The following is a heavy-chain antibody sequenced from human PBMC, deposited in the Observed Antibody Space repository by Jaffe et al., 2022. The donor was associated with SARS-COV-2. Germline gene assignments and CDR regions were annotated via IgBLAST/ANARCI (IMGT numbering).Heavy chain of an antibody. CDR1: GFTFATYV. J-gene: IGHJ4*02. Sequence: EVQLVESGGDFVRPGGSLRLSCAGSGFTFATYVMTWVRQAPGKGLEWVSSISPGAVSSYYADSVKGRFTISRDNSKNTLYLQMNNLRAEDTAVYYCAKSLPAAPASDFWGQGTLVTVSS. CDR2: ISPGAVSS. V-gene: IGHV3-23*04. CDR3: AKSLPAAPASDF. D-gene: IGHD6-13*01.